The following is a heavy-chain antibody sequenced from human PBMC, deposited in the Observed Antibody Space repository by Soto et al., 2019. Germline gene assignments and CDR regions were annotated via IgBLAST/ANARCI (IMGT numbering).Heavy chain of an antibody. CDR1: GFTFSSYG. CDR3: AKDGEGRRYYDILTGYYPEYYYYYMDV. Sequence: GGSLRLSCAASGFTFSSYGMHWVRQAPGKGLEWVAVISYDGSNKYYADSVKGRFTISRDNSKNTLYLQMNSLRAEDTAVYYCAKDGEGRRYYDILTGYYPEYYYYYMDVWGKGTTVTVSS. D-gene: IGHD3-9*01. CDR2: ISYDGSNK. V-gene: IGHV3-30*18. J-gene: IGHJ6*03.